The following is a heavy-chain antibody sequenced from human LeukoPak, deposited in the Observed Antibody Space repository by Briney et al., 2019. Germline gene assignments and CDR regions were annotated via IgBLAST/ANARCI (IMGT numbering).Heavy chain of an antibody. CDR2: IIPIFGTA. CDR3: ARDYYGSGRGLYYYYMDV. V-gene: IGHV1-69*13. D-gene: IGHD3-10*01. J-gene: IGHJ6*03. CDR1: GGTFSSYA. Sequence: ASVKVSCKASGGTFSSYAISWVRQAPGQGLEWMGGIIPIFGTANYAQKFQGRVTITADESTSTAYMELSSLRSEDTAVYYCARDYYGSGRGLYYYYMDVWGKGTTVTISS.